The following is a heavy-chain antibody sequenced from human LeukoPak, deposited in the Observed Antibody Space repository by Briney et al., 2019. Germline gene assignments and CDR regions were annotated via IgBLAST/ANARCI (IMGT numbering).Heavy chain of an antibody. J-gene: IGHJ5*02. Sequence: GGSLRLSCAASGFTVITNDMTWVRQAPGKGLEWVSVLYSDGNTKYADSVQGRFTISRDNSKNTLYLQMNSLRAEDTAVYYCAREPPLRFLEWLPSSWGQGTLVTVSS. CDR3: AREPPLRFLEWLPSS. CDR1: GFTVITND. V-gene: IGHV3-53*01. D-gene: IGHD3-3*01. CDR2: LYSDGNT.